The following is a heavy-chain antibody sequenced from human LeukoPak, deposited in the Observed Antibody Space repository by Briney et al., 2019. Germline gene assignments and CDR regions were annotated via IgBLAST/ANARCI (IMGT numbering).Heavy chain of an antibody. CDR1: GFTFSSYE. J-gene: IGHJ4*02. CDR3: ARRDGYNGGAWTLDY. CDR2: ISSSGGTI. V-gene: IGHV3-48*03. Sequence: QPGGSLRLSCAASGFTFSSYEMNWVRQAPGKGLEWVSYISSSGGTIYYADSVKGRFTISRDNAKNSLYLQMNSLRAEDTAVYYCARRDGYNGGAWTLDYWGQGTLVTVSS. D-gene: IGHD5-24*01.